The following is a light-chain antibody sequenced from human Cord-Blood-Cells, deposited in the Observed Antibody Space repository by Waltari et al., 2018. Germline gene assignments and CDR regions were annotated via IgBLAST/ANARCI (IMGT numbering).Light chain of an antibody. Sequence: DIQMTQSPSSVSASVGDRVTITCRASQGISSWFAWSQQKPGKAPKLLIYAASSFQSGVPSRFSGSGSWTAFTLTISSLQPEDFATYYCQQANSFPFTFGPGTKVDIK. J-gene: IGKJ3*01. CDR1: QGISSW. CDR2: AAS. CDR3: QQANSFPFT. V-gene: IGKV1-12*01.